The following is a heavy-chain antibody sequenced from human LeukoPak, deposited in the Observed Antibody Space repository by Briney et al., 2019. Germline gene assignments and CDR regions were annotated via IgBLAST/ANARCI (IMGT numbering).Heavy chain of an antibody. J-gene: IGHJ5*02. Sequence: ASVKVSCKASGYTFTSYAISWVRQAPGQGLEWMGWINPNSGGTNYAQKFQGGVTMTRDTSISTAYMELSRLRSDDTAVYYCASDRGVCSGGSCYSSWFDPWGQGTLVTVSS. CDR2: INPNSGGT. V-gene: IGHV1-2*02. CDR1: GYTFTSYA. CDR3: ASDRGVCSGGSCYSSWFDP. D-gene: IGHD2-15*01.